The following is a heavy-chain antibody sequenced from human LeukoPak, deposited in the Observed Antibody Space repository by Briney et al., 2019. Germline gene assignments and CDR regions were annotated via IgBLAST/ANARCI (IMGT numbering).Heavy chain of an antibody. J-gene: IGHJ4*02. V-gene: IGHV3-23*01. CDR3: PKGPKGMIVAVTTYDY. Sequence: PGGSLRLSCAASGFTFSSSAMSWVRQAPGKGLEWVSGISVSGGSTYYADSVKGRFTISRDNSKNTLYLQMNNLRAEDTAVYYCPKGPKGMIVAVTTYDYWGQGTLVTVSS. CDR1: GFTFSSSA. CDR2: ISVSGGST. D-gene: IGHD3-22*01.